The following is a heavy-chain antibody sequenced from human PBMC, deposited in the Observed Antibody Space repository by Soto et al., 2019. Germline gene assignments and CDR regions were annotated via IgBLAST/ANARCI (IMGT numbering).Heavy chain of an antibody. CDR2: IYHSGST. J-gene: IGHJ4*02. CDR1: GGSIGSYY. D-gene: IGHD4-17*01. V-gene: IGHV4-59*01. Sequence: QVQLQESGPGLVKPSETLSLTCTVSGGSIGSYYWSWIRQPPRKGLEWIGYIYHSGSTNYNPSLKSRISISVDASKNQSALKLGSVTAAYTAVYYCARGWPTVVSALDHWGQGTLVTVSS. CDR3: ARGWPTVVSALDH.